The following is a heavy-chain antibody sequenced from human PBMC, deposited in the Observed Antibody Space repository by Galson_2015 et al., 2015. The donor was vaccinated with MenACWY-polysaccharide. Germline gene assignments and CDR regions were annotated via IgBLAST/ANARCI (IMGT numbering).Heavy chain of an antibody. V-gene: IGHV1-69*04. D-gene: IGHD3-10*01. J-gene: IGHJ4*02. CDR1: GGTFTDYA. CDR3: ARSVYGSGMAYPNGDY. Sequence: SVKVSCKASGGTFTDYAISWVRQAPGQGLEWMGRIITVVGKANYAQKFQGRLSITADSSTSTAYMELSSLRSEDTAVYYCARSVYGSGMAYPNGDYWGQGTLVIVSS. CDR2: IITVVGKA.